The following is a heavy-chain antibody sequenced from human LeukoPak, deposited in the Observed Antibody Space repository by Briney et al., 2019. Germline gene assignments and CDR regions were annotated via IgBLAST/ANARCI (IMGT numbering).Heavy chain of an antibody. V-gene: IGHV4-34*01. D-gene: IGHD6-19*01. Sequence: PSETLSLTCAVYGGSFSGYYWSWIRQPPGKGLEWIGEINHSGSTNYNPSLKSRVTISVDTSKNQFSLKLSSVTAADTAVYYCARGYSSGLFDYWGQGTLVTVPS. CDR3: ARGYSSGLFDY. CDR2: INHSGST. J-gene: IGHJ4*02. CDR1: GGSFSGYY.